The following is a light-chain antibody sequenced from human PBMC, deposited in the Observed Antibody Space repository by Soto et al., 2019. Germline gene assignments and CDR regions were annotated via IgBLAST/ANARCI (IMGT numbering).Light chain of an antibody. CDR1: QGIGND. CDR2: AAS. V-gene: IGKV1-6*01. Sequence: AIQMTQSPSSLSASVGDRVTITCRARQGIGNDLGWYQQRPGKAPKLLIYAASSLQSGVPSRCSGSGSGTGFTLTFSSLQPEDFATYYGLQHYNFPYTFGQGTKLEIE. CDR3: LQHYNFPYT. J-gene: IGKJ2*01.